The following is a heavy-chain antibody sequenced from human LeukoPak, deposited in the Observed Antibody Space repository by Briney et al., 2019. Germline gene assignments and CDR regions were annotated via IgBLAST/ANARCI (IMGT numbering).Heavy chain of an antibody. J-gene: IGHJ4*02. CDR2: IIPIFGTA. D-gene: IGHD5-18*01. Sequence: SVKVSCKASGGTFSSYAISWVRQAPGQGLEWMGGIIPIFGTANYAQKFQGRVTITADESTSTAYMELSSLRSEDTAVYYCAKRIQSAMAMGYWGQGTLVTVSS. CDR1: GGTFSSYA. CDR3: AKRIQSAMAMGY. V-gene: IGHV1-69*01.